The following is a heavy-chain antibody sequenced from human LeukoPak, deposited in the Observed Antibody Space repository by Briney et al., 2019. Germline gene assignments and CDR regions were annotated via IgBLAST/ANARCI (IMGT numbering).Heavy chain of an antibody. V-gene: IGHV3-20*04. CDR2: INWNGGST. Sequence: PGGSLRLSCAASGFTFDDYGMSWVRQAPGKGLEWVSGINWNGGSTGYADSVKGRFTISRDNSKNTLYLQMGSLRAEDMAVYYCARVGDTKDYYYYYMDVWGKGTTVTVSS. CDR3: ARVGDTKDYYYYYMDV. CDR1: GFTFDDYG. J-gene: IGHJ6*03. D-gene: IGHD3-16*01.